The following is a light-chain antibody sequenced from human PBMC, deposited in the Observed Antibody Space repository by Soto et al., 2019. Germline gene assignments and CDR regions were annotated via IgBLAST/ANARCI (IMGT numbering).Light chain of an antibody. CDR1: SSNIGAGYD. CDR2: GNI. CDR3: QSYDSTLSARDV. V-gene: IGLV1-40*01. Sequence: QSVLTQPPSVSGAPGQRVTISCTGSSSNIGAGYDVHWYQQRPGTAPKLLIFGNINRPSGVPDRFSGSKSGTSASLAITGLQAEDEGDYYCQSYDSTLSARDVFGTGTKGTV. J-gene: IGLJ1*01.